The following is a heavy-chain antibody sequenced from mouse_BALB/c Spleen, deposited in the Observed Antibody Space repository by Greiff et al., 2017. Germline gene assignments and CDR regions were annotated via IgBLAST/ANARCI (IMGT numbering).Heavy chain of an antibody. CDR3: ARGDGRDY. CDR1: GFTFSSYA. V-gene: IGHV5-9-1*01. Sequence: DVMLMESGGGLVKPGGSLKLSCAASGFTFSSYAMSWVRQTPEKRLEWVATISSGGSYTYYPDSVKGRFTISRDNAKNTLYLQMSSLRSEDTAMYYCARGDGRDYWGQGTTLTVSS. CDR2: ISSGGSYT. J-gene: IGHJ2*01. D-gene: IGHD1-1*01.